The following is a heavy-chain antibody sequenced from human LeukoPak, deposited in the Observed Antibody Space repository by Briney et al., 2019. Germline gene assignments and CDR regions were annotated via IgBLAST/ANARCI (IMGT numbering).Heavy chain of an antibody. CDR1: GFTFSSYW. J-gene: IGHJ6*03. V-gene: IGHV3-20*04. CDR3: ARAPGVRYYYYMDV. CDR2: INWNGGNT. Sequence: GGSLRLSCAASGFTFSSYWMSWVRQAPGKGLEWVSGINWNGGNTGYADSVKGRFTISRDNVKNSLYLQMNSLRAEDTALYYCARAPGVRYYYYMDVWGKGTTVTVSS. D-gene: IGHD2-8*01.